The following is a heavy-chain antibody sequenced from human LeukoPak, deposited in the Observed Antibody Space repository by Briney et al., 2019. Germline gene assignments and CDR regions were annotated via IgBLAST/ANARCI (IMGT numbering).Heavy chain of an antibody. CDR3: ARRRWLQLGYFDY. V-gene: IGHV4-59*04. D-gene: IGHD5-24*01. CDR2: IYYSGST. CDR1: GFTFSSYS. Sequence: PGGSLRLSCAASGFTFSSYSMNWVRQPPGKGLEWIGNIYYSGSTYYNPSLKSRVTMSVDTSKNQFSLKLSSVTAADTAVYYCARRRWLQLGYFDYWGQGTLVTVSS. J-gene: IGHJ4*02.